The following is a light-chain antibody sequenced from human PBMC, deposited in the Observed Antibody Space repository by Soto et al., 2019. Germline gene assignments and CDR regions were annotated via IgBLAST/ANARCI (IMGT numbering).Light chain of an antibody. J-gene: IGKJ3*01. CDR3: QQYNNWPPWP. CDR2: GAS. Sequence: EIVMTQSPATLSVSPGERATLSCRASQIVSSNLAWYQQKPGQAPRLLIYGASTRATGIPARFSGSRSGTEFTLTVSSLQSEDCAVYYCQQYNNWPPWPFGPGTKVDIK. CDR1: QIVSSN. V-gene: IGKV3-15*01.